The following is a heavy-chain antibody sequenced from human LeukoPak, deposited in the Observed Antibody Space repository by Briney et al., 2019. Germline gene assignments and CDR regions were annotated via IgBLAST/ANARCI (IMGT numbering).Heavy chain of an antibody. Sequence: SETLSLTCAVSGGSISSGGYSWSWIRQPPGKGLEWIGYIYHSGSTYYNPSLKSRVTISVDRSKNQFSLKLSSVTAADTAVYYCAREGFSQAITIFGVGNWFDPWGQGTLVTVSS. CDR1: GGSISSGGYS. J-gene: IGHJ5*02. CDR2: IYHSGST. D-gene: IGHD3-3*01. V-gene: IGHV4-30-2*01. CDR3: AREGFSQAITIFGVGNWFDP.